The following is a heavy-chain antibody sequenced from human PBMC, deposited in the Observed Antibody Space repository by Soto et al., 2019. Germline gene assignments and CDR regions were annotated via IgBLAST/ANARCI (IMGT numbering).Heavy chain of an antibody. V-gene: IGHV3-30-3*01. D-gene: IGHD6-19*01. CDR3: ARVGRGPGIAVAGTVFYYGMDV. CDR2: ISYDGSNK. Sequence: GGSLRLSCAASGFTFSSYAMHWVRQAPGKGLEWVAVISYDGSNKYYADSVKGRFTISRDNSKNTLYLQMNSLRAEDTAVYYCARVGRGPGIAVAGTVFYYGMDVWGQGTTVTVSS. CDR1: GFTFSSYA. J-gene: IGHJ6*02.